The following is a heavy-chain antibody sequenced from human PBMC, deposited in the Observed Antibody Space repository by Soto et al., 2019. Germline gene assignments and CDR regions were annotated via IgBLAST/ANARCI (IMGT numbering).Heavy chain of an antibody. D-gene: IGHD2-15*01. Sequence: PSETLSPTCTVSGGSISSGGYYWSWIRQHPGRGLEWIGYIYYSQSTHNNPSLKKRVTISVDTSKNQLSLKLSCVTGADPAVYYCAGETVVYYYGMDVWGQGTTVTVSS. CDR3: AGETVVYYYGMDV. J-gene: IGHJ6*02. CDR2: IYYSQST. CDR1: GGSISSGGYY. V-gene: IGHV4-31*03.